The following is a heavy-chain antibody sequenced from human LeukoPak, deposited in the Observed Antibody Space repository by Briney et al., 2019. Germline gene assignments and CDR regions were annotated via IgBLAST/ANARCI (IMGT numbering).Heavy chain of an antibody. CDR2: ISAYNGNT. V-gene: IGHV1-18*01. Sequence: ASVKVSCKASGYTFTSCGISWVRHGPGQGLEWGVGISAYNGNTNYATKLQGRVTMTTDTSTSTAYMELRSLRSGDTAVYYCARANMITFGGVIVLDAFDIWGQGTMVTVSS. D-gene: IGHD3-16*02. CDR3: ARANMITFGGVIVLDAFDI. J-gene: IGHJ3*02. CDR1: GYTFTSCG.